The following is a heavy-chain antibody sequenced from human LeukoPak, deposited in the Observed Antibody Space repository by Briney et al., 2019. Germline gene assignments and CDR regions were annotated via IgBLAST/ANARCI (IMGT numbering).Heavy chain of an antibody. D-gene: IGHD2-15*01. J-gene: IGHJ5*02. CDR1: GFTFDDYA. V-gene: IGHV3-21*01. CDR3: ARDEYCSGGSCSNWFDP. Sequence: GGSLRLSCAASGFTFDDYAMHWVRQAPGKGLEWVSSISSSSSYIYYADSVKGRFTISRDNAKNSLYLQMNSLRAEDTAVYYCARDEYCSGGSCSNWFDPWGQGTLVTVSS. CDR2: ISSSSSYI.